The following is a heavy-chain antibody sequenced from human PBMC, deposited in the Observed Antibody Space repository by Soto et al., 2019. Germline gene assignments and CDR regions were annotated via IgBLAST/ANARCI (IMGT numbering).Heavy chain of an antibody. CDR1: GYSFTTFW. D-gene: IGHD4-17*01. CDR2: IDPSAPYT. V-gene: IGHV5-10-1*01. CDR3: ARRGDYGDYVDY. J-gene: IGHJ4*02. Sequence: GESLKISCRSSGYSFTTFWISWVRQMSGKGMEWMGKIDPSAPYTNYSPSFQGHVTISADRSISTAYLQWSSLKASDTAMYYCARRGDYGDYVDYWGQGTLVTVSS.